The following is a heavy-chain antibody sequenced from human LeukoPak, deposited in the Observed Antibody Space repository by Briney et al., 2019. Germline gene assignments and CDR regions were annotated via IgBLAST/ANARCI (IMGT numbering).Heavy chain of an antibody. Sequence: GGPLRLSCAASGLSFSSYAMTWVRRAPGKGLEWVSSLSGSGGGTWYAGAVKGRFTISRDNSNNVMYLQMNSLRAEDTAVYYCAKDRTPYSRSGGYYLGAFDLWGHGTMVTVSS. CDR1: GLSFSSYA. CDR2: LSGSGGGT. D-gene: IGHD3-10*01. CDR3: AKDRTPYSRSGGYYLGAFDL. J-gene: IGHJ3*01. V-gene: IGHV3-23*01.